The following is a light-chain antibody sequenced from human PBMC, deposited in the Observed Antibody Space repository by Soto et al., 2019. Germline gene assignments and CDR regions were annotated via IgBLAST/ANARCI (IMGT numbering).Light chain of an antibody. V-gene: IGKV1-5*01. CDR2: DAS. CDR3: QQYDGN. J-gene: IGKJ3*01. Sequence: TQMTQSPSTLSASVGDRVTLTCRASQNINNWLAWXXQKPGKAPKVLIYDASSLESGVPSRFSGSGSGTEFTLTISSLQPDDFATYYCQQYDGNFGPGTKVDIK. CDR1: QNINNW.